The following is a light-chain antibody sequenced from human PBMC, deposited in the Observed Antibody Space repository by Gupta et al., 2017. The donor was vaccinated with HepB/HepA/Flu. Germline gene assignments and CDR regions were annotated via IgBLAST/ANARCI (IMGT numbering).Light chain of an antibody. Sequence: EIVLTQSPGTLSWSPGERATLSCRASQSVERNYLAWDQQRPGQTPRLLIYGASGSDTGISDRFSGSGYVIDFTLTSSRPENEAFVVYYRPQNCSCLSFGGGTKVEIK. CDR3: PQNCSCLS. V-gene: IGKV3-20*01. CDR1: QSVERNY. J-gene: IGKJ4*02. CDR2: GAS.